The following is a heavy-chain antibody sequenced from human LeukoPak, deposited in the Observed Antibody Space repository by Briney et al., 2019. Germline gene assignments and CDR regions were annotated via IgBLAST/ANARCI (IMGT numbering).Heavy chain of an antibody. D-gene: IGHD1-1*01. J-gene: IGHJ3*02. CDR3: TRIYERGAFDI. V-gene: IGHV4-34*01. Sequence: SENLSLTCAVYGGSFSGYYWSWIRQTPGKGLEWIGEINHSGSTNYNPSLKSRVTISVDTSKNQFSLKLSSVTAADTAVYYCTRIYERGAFDIWGQGTMVTVSS. CDR2: INHSGST. CDR1: GGSFSGYY.